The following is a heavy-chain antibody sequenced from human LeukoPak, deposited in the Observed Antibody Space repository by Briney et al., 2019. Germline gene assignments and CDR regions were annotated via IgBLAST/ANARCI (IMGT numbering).Heavy chain of an antibody. CDR1: GFTFDDYA. Sequence: PGGSLRLSCAASGFTFDDYAMHWVRQAPGKGLEWVSGISWNSGSIGYADSVKGRFTISRDNAKNSLYPQMNSLRAEDTALYYCAKDSNCSGGSCYFDKYFQHWGQGTLVTVSS. CDR3: AKDSNCSGGSCYFDKYFQH. J-gene: IGHJ1*01. CDR2: ISWNSGSI. D-gene: IGHD2-15*01. V-gene: IGHV3-9*01.